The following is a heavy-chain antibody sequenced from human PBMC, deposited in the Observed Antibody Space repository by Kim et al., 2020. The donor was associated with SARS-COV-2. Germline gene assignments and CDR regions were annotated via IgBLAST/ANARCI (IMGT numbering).Heavy chain of an antibody. J-gene: IGHJ4*02. D-gene: IGHD6-19*01. V-gene: IGHV1-3*01. CDR3: ARGAVAGTAFDY. Sequence: KSSQEFPDSVTITRDTSASTAYMGLGSLRSEDTAVYYCARGAVAGTAFDYWGQGTLVTVSS.